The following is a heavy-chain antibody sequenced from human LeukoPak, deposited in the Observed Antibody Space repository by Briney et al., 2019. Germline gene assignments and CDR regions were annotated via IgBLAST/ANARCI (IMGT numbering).Heavy chain of an antibody. CDR3: ARVLAAAGNNWFDP. J-gene: IGHJ5*02. D-gene: IGHD6-13*01. CDR2: IYYTGNT. Sequence: PSETLSLTCAVSGGSISSGGYSWTWLRQPPGKGMEWIAYIYYTGNTYFNPSLKSRVTISVDTSKNQFSLKLSSVTAADTAVYYCARVLAAAGNNWFDPWGQGTLVTVSS. V-gene: IGHV4-30-4*07. CDR1: GGSISSGGYS.